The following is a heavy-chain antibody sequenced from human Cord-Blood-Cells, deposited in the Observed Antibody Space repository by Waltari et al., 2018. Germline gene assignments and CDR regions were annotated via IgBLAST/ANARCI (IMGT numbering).Heavy chain of an antibody. D-gene: IGHD5-12*01. Sequence: QVQLVHSGAEVKKPGSSVKVSCKASGGTLSSYTISLVRQAPGPGLEWMGRIIPILGIANYEQKFQGIGTITACKSTSTAYMELSSLGSEDTAVYYCARDVDMATIRAVDYWGQGTLVTVSS. CDR3: ARDVDMATIRAVDY. V-gene: IGHV1-69*02. CDR1: GGTLSSYT. CDR2: IIPILGIA. J-gene: IGHJ4*02.